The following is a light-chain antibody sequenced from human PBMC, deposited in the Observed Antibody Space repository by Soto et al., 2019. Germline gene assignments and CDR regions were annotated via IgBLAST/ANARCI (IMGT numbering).Light chain of an antibody. V-gene: IGKV1-33*01. Sequence: DIQMTQFPSSLSASVGDRVTIACQTSQDINNYLNWYQQKPGKAPKLLIYDASNLETGVPSRFSGSGSGTDFTFTISSLQPEDIATYYCHQYYNLALTFGGGTKVDIK. CDR1: QDINNY. J-gene: IGKJ4*01. CDR3: HQYYNLALT. CDR2: DAS.